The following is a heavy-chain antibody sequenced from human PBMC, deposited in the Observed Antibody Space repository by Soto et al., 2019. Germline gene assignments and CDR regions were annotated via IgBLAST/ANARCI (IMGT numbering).Heavy chain of an antibody. CDR1: GGSISSGGYY. D-gene: IGHD4-17*01. CDR2: IYYSGST. V-gene: IGHV4-31*03. Sequence: PSENLSLTCTVSGGSISSGGYYWSWIRQHPGKGLEWIGYIYYSGSTYYNPSLKSRVTISVDTSKNQFSLKLSSVTAADTAVYYCARVSGDYGPSRFDYWGQGTLVTVSS. CDR3: ARVSGDYGPSRFDY. J-gene: IGHJ4*02.